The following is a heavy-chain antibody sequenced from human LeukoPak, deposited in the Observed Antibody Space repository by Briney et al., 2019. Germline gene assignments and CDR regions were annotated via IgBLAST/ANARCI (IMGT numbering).Heavy chain of an antibody. Sequence: PSETLSLTCAVYGGSFSGYYWSWIRQPPGKGLEWIGEINHSGSTNYNPSLKSRVTISVDTSKNQFSLKLSSVTAADTAVYYCATIHYGAFDIWGQGQWSPSLQ. CDR2: INHSGST. V-gene: IGHV4-34*01. CDR1: GGSFSGYY. CDR3: ATIHYGAFDI. D-gene: IGHD2-2*02. J-gene: IGHJ3*02.